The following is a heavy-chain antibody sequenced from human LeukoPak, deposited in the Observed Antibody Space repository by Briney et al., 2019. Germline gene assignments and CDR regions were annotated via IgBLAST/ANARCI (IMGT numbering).Heavy chain of an antibody. CDR3: ARQDFEYSSPTVDY. CDR2: IYPGDSNT. CDR1: GYSFTSYW. Sequence: GESLKISCKGSGYSFTSYWIGWVRQMPGKGLEWMGIIYPGDSNTRYSPSFQGQVTISADKSISTAYLQWSSLKTSDTAMYYCARQDFEYSSPTVDYWGQGTLVTVSS. J-gene: IGHJ4*02. V-gene: IGHV5-51*01. D-gene: IGHD6-6*01.